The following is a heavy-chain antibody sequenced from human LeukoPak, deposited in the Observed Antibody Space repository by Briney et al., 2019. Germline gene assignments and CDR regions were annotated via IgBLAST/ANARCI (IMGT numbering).Heavy chain of an antibody. J-gene: IGHJ4*02. Sequence: PGGSLRLSSAASGFTFSEYSMNCVREPPGKGLEWVSFISTSSSHIYYGDSVKGRFTISRDNARNSVSLQMNSLRAEDTAVYYCARQVSGYGSGSFYFDYWGRGMLVTVSS. V-gene: IGHV3-21*01. D-gene: IGHD3-10*01. CDR2: ISTSSSHI. CDR1: GFTFSEYS. CDR3: ARQVSGYGSGSFYFDY.